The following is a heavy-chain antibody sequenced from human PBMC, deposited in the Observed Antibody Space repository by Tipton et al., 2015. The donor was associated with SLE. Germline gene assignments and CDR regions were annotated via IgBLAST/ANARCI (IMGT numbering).Heavy chain of an antibody. CDR3: ARFGYCSRGSCYYYGLDV. D-gene: IGHD2-15*01. V-gene: IGHV4-59*01. J-gene: IGHJ6*02. CDR2: VYYSGGT. CDR1: GGSITNYY. Sequence: GLVKPSETLSLTCTVSGGSITNYYWTWIRQAPGKGLEWVGYVYYSGGTSYSPSLKSRVTVSVDTSKNQFSLRLSSVTAADTAVYYCARFGYCSRGSCYYYGLDVWGRGTTVTVSS.